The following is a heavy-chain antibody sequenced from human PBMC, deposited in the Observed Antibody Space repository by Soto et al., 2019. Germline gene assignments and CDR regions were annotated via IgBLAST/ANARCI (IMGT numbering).Heavy chain of an antibody. CDR1: GFTFSSYA. CDR2: ISGSGGST. CDR3: AKEGGWYGAFDI. Sequence: GSLRLSCAASGFTFSSYAMSWVRQAPGKGLEWVSAISGSGGSTYYADSVEGRFTISRDNSKNTLYLQMNSLRAEDTAVYYCAKEGGWYGAFDIWGQGTMVTVSS. D-gene: IGHD6-19*01. V-gene: IGHV3-23*01. J-gene: IGHJ3*02.